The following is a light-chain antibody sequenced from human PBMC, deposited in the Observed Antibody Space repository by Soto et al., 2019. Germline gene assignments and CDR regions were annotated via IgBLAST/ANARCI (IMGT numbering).Light chain of an antibody. CDR1: SNDVGGYNY. CDR3: GSYTIRSTWV. CDR2: EVT. J-gene: IGLJ3*02. V-gene: IGLV2-14*01. Sequence: SVLTQPACVSGSPGQSITISCTGTSNDVGGYNYVSWSQHHPGKAPKLIIYEVTNRPSGVSDRFSGSKSGNTASLTISGLQAEDEADYYCGSYTIRSTWVFGGGTKVTVL.